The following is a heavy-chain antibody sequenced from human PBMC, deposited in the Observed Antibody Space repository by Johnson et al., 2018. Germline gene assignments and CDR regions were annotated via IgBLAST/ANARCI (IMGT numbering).Heavy chain of an antibody. V-gene: IGHV3-33*08. D-gene: IGHD3-22*01. CDR3: ARDRPTMIVVITEGGDAFDI. CDR2: ISYAGSDK. CDR1: GFTFSSYG. J-gene: IGHJ3*02. Sequence: QVQLVQSGGGVVQPGRSLRLSCAASGFTFSSYGMHWVRQAPGKGLEWVAVISYAGSDKYYGDSVKGRFTISRDNSTNTRYLQMNSRRAGDTAVYYGARDRPTMIVVITEGGDAFDIWGQGTMVTVSS.